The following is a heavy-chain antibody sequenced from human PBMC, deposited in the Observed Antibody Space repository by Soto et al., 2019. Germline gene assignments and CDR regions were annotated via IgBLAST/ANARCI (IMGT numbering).Heavy chain of an antibody. CDR2: IYHSGST. CDR1: GGSISSGGYS. Sequence: QLQLQESGSGLVKPSQTLSLTCAVSGGSISSGGYSWSWIRQPPGKGLEWIGYIYHSGSTYYNPSLKSRVTTSVDRSTIQFSPKITSVTAADTAVYSCPRVPDLWGQGTLVTVSS. J-gene: IGHJ5*02. V-gene: IGHV4-30-2*01. CDR3: PRVPDL. D-gene: IGHD2-2*01.